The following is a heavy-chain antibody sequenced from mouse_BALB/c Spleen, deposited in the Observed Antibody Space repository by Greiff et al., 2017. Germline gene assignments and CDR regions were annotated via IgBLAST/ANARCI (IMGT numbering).Heavy chain of an antibody. J-gene: IGHJ4*01. Sequence: VQLKQSGPELVKPGASVKISCKTSGYTFTEYTMHWVKQSHGKSLEWIGGINPNNGGTSYNQKFKGKATLTVDKSSSTAYMELRSLTSEDSAVYYCARPRSRYGNYYAMDYWGQGTSVTVSS. CDR2: INPNNGGT. D-gene: IGHD2-10*02. CDR3: ARPRSRYGNYYAMDY. CDR1: GYTFTEYT. V-gene: IGHV1-18*01.